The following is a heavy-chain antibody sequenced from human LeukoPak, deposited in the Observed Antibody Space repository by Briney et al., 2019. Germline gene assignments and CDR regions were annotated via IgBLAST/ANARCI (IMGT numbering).Heavy chain of an antibody. V-gene: IGHV4-39*07. Sequence: SETLSLTCTVSGGSISSSSYYWGWIRQPPGKGLEWIGSIDYSGNTYYNPSLKSRVTISGDTSKNQFSLKLSSVTAADTAVYYCARTGLSSGRTYYLDYWGQGTLVTVSS. CDR2: IDYSGNT. CDR3: ARTGLSSGRTYYLDY. CDR1: GGSISSSSYY. J-gene: IGHJ4*02. D-gene: IGHD6-19*01.